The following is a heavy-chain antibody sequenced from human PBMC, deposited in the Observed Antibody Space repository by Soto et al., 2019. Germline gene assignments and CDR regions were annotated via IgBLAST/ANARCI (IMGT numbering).Heavy chain of an antibody. Sequence: QVQLVESGGGVVQPGRSLRLSCAVSGFTVSTYGMHWVRQAPGKGLEWVAVISRDGGTKYYADSVKGRFTIYRDNSRNTLFLEMNSLRCDDMAVYYCTGEVASGYWGQGTLVTVSS. J-gene: IGHJ4*02. CDR2: ISRDGGTK. CDR1: GFTVSTYG. CDR3: TGEVASGY. D-gene: IGHD2-8*02. V-gene: IGHV3-30*03.